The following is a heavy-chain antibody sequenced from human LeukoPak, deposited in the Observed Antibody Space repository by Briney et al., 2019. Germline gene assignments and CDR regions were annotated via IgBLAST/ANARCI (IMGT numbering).Heavy chain of an antibody. CDR3: ARDKSLYYYDSSGYYFDY. CDR2: ISSSSSYI. CDR1: GFTFSSYS. D-gene: IGHD3-22*01. V-gene: IGHV3-21*01. J-gene: IGHJ4*02. Sequence: GGSLRLSCAASGFTFSSYSMNWVRQAPGKGLEWVSSISSSSSYIYYADSVKGRFTISRDNAKNSLYLQMNSLRAEDTAVYYCARDKSLYYYDSSGYYFDYWGQGTLVTVSS.